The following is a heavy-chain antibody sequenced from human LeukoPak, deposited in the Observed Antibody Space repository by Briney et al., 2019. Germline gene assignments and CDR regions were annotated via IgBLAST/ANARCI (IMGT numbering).Heavy chain of an antibody. J-gene: IGHJ4*02. Sequence: ASVKVSCKASGYTFTGYYMHWVRQAPGQGLEWMGWINPNSGGTNYAQKFQGRVTMTRDTSISTAYMELSRLRSDDTAVYYCARDLYRAYDYVWGSYRPYYFDYWGQGTLVTVSS. D-gene: IGHD3-16*02. CDR2: INPNSGGT. CDR3: ARDLYRAYDYVWGSYRPYYFDY. CDR1: GYTFTGYY. V-gene: IGHV1-2*02.